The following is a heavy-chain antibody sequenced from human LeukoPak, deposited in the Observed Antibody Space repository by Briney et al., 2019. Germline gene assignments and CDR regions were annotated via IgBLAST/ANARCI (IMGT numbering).Heavy chain of an antibody. J-gene: IGHJ4*02. V-gene: IGHV3-9*01. CDR2: ISWNSGSI. D-gene: IGHD6-13*01. CDR1: GFTFDDYA. CDR3: ANGPYSSSWSPLYYFDY. Sequence: PGRSLRLSCAASGFTFDDYAMHWVRQAPGKGLEWVSGISWNSGSIGYADSVKGRFTISRDNAKNSLYLQMNSLRAEDTALYYCANGPYSSSWSPLYYFDYWGQGTLVTVSS.